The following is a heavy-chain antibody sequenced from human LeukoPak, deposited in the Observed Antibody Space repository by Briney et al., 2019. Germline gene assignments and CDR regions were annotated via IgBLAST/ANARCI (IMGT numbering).Heavy chain of an antibody. D-gene: IGHD6-19*01. CDR2: IIPIFGTA. Sequence: SVKVSCKASGGTFSSYAISWVRQAPGQGLEWMGGIIPIFGTANYAQKFQGRVTITADESTSTAYMELSSLRSEDTAVYYCASAYEWLVPWIGDYWGQGTLVTVSS. J-gene: IGHJ4*02. V-gene: IGHV1-69*13. CDR3: ASAYEWLVPWIGDY. CDR1: GGTFSSYA.